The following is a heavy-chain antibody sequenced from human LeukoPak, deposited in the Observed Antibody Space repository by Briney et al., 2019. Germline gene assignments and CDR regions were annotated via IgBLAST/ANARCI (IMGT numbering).Heavy chain of an antibody. D-gene: IGHD3-22*01. CDR1: GFTFEDYA. V-gene: IGHV3-9*01. J-gene: IGHJ4*02. Sequence: SLRLSCAASGFTFEDYAMHWVRQAPGKGLERVSGISWNSGSIGSADSVKGRFTSSRDNAKNSLYLQMNSLRAEDTALYYCAKGSRRYDSSGYSAGIYFDYWGQGTLVTVSS. CDR2: ISWNSGSI. CDR3: AKGSRRYDSSGYSAGIYFDY.